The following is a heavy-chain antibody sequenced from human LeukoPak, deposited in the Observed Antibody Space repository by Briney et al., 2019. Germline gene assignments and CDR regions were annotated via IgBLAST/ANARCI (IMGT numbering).Heavy chain of an antibody. D-gene: IGHD3-22*01. J-gene: IGHJ4*02. CDR3: AEDPAPAYYYDSRGYSD. Sequence: GGSLRLSCTASGFTFSNFWMGWVRQAPGKGLEWVANIKQDETEKFYLGSVKGRFTISRDNSKNTLYVQMNSLRAEDTAVYYCAEDPAPAYYYDSRGYSDWGQGTLVTVSS. CDR2: IKQDETEK. CDR1: GFTFSNFW. V-gene: IGHV3-7*03.